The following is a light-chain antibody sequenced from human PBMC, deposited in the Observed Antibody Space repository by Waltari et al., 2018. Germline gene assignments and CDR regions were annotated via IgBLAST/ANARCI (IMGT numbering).Light chain of an antibody. CDR3: QQYYNTPSVT. CDR2: WAS. CDR1: QSVLYSSNNKNY. Sequence: DIVMTQSPDSLAVSLGERATIDCKSSQSVLYSSNNKNYLAWYKQKPGQPPKLLIDWASTREPGVPDRFSGSGSGTDFTLTISSLQAEDVAVYYCQQYYNTPSVTFGGGTKVEIK. V-gene: IGKV4-1*01. J-gene: IGKJ4*01.